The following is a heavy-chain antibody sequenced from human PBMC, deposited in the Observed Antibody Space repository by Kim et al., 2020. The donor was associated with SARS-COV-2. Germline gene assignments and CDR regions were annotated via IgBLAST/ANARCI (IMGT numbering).Heavy chain of an antibody. CDR2: IYYSGST. J-gene: IGHJ5*02. Sequence: SETLSLTCIVSGGSISSYYWSWIRQPPGKGLEWIGYIYYSGSTNYNPSLKSRVTISVNTSKNQFSLKLSSVTAADTAVYYCARVVPAASQFDPCGQGTLVTVSS. V-gene: IGHV4-59*01. D-gene: IGHD2-2*01. CDR1: GGSISSYY. CDR3: ARVVPAASQFDP.